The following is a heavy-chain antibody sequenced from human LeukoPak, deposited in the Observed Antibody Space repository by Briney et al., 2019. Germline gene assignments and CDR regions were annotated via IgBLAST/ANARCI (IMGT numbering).Heavy chain of an antibody. CDR3: ARGWDPPDDAFDI. Sequence: PSETLSLTCTVSGGSISSSSYYWGWIRQPPGKGLEWIGYIYYSGSTYYNPSLKSRVTISVDTSKNQFSLKLSSVTAADTAVYYCARGWDPPDDAFDIWGQGTMVTVSS. J-gene: IGHJ3*02. CDR2: IYYSGST. D-gene: IGHD1-26*01. V-gene: IGHV4-39*07. CDR1: GGSISSSSYY.